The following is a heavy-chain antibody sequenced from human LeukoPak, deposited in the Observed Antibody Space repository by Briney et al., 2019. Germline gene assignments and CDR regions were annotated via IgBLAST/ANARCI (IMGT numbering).Heavy chain of an antibody. Sequence: GGSLRLSCAASGFTFRSYGMNWVRQAPGKGLGGVAYIQNDGSNEQYADSVKGRFSISRDSSKNILYLQINSLRAEDTAVYYCAKDRCSNGIGCYYYYMDVWGKGTTFTVSS. V-gene: IGHV3-30*02. J-gene: IGHJ6*03. D-gene: IGHD2-8*01. CDR3: AKDRCSNGIGCYYYYMDV. CDR1: GFTFRSYG. CDR2: IQNDGSNE.